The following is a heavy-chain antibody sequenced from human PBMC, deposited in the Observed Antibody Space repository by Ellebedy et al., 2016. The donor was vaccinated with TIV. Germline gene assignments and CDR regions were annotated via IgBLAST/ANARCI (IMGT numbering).Heavy chain of an antibody. CDR2: IIPIFGTA. D-gene: IGHD3/OR15-3a*01. CDR1: GGTFSSYA. V-gene: IGHV1-69*13. J-gene: IGHJ6*02. Sequence: AASVKVSCKASGGTFSSYAISWVRQAPGQGLEWMGGIIPIFGTANYAQKFQGRVTITADESTSTAYMELSSLRSEDTAVYYCARAVDSNYYYHGMDVWGQGTTVTVSS. CDR3: ARAVDSNYYYHGMDV.